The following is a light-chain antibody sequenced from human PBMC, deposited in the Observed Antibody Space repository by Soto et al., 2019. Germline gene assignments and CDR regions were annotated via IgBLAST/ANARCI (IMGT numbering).Light chain of an antibody. V-gene: IGKV3-15*01. CDR2: GAS. Sequence: EIVMTQSPATLSVSPGERATLSCRASQSVSSNLAWYQQKPGQAPRLLIYGASTRATGIPARFSGSGSGTVFTITISSLQSEDFAVYYCQQYNNWPGTFGQGTKLELK. CDR3: QQYNNWPGT. CDR1: QSVSSN. J-gene: IGKJ1*01.